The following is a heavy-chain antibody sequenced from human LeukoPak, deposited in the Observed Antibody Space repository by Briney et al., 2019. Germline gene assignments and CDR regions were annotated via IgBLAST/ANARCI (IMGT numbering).Heavy chain of an antibody. D-gene: IGHD3-3*01. Sequence: GGSLRLSCAASGFTFSSYGMDWVRQAPGKGLEWVAFISYDGSNKYYADSVKGRFTISRDNSKNTLYLQMNSLRAEDTAVYYCAKDRGRFLEWLLLDYWGQGTLVTVSS. V-gene: IGHV3-30*18. CDR3: AKDRGRFLEWLLLDY. CDR2: ISYDGSNK. CDR1: GFTFSSYG. J-gene: IGHJ4*02.